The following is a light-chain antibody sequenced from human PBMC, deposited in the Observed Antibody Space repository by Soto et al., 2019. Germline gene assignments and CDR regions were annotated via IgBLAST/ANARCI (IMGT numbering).Light chain of an antibody. CDR1: QSVSSSY. V-gene: IGKV3-20*01. CDR2: GVS. CDR3: QQYGSSPTWT. J-gene: IGKJ1*01. Sequence: EIVLTQSPGTLSLSPGERATLSCRASQSVSSSYLAWYQQKPGQAPRLLIYGVSSRATGIPDRFSGSGSGTDFILTISRLEPEDFAVYYCQQYGSSPTWTFGQGTKVEIK.